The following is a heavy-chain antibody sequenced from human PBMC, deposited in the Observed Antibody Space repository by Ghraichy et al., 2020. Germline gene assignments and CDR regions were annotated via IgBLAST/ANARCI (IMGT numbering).Heavy chain of an antibody. CDR3: TRHKKDRWSGYYINHEXYXMDG. CDR1: GFTFSASA. J-gene: IGHJ6*02. CDR2: VRSKTNNYAT. V-gene: IGHV3-73*01. D-gene: IGHD3-3*01. Sequence: GGSLRLSCAASGFTFSASAIHWVRQASGKGLEWVGRVRSKTNNYATEYAASMKGRFTISRDDSKNTAFLQMNSLKTEDTAVYYCTRHKKDRWSGYYINHEXYXMDGWGQG.